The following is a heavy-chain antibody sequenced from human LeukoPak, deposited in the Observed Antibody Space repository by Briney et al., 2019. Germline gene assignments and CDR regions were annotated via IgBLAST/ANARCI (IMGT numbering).Heavy chain of an antibody. Sequence: SVKVSCKASGYTFTGYYMHWVRQAPGQGLEWMGGIIPIFGTANYAQKFQGRVTITADKSTSTAYMELSSLRSEDTAVYYCARSMRTTVTTYLGSFDYWGQGTLVTVSS. CDR3: ARSMRTTVTTYLGSFDY. V-gene: IGHV1-69*06. J-gene: IGHJ4*02. CDR1: GYTFTGYY. CDR2: IIPIFGTA. D-gene: IGHD4-17*01.